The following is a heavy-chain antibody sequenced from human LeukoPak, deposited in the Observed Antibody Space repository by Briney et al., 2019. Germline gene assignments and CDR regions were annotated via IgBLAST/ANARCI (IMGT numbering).Heavy chain of an antibody. Sequence: GGSLRLSCAASGFTFSSYWMHWVRQAPGKGLVWVSRINSDGSSTSYADSVKGRFTISRDNSKNTLYLQMNSLRAEDTAVYYCASQYYYDSSGYDRGVFDYWGQGTLVTVSS. J-gene: IGHJ4*02. V-gene: IGHV3-74*01. CDR1: GFTFSSYW. CDR3: ASQYYYDSSGYDRGVFDY. CDR2: INSDGSST. D-gene: IGHD3-22*01.